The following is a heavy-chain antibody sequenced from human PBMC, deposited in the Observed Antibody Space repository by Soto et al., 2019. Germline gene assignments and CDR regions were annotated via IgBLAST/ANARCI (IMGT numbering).Heavy chain of an antibody. CDR2: INPSGGST. CDR3: AGADYYDSSGFYYDC. D-gene: IGHD3-22*01. CDR1: GYIFTNHY. V-gene: IGHV1-46*01. Sequence: PSVKVSCKASGYIFTNHYIHWVRQAPGQGLEWMGIINPSGGSTNYLQKFQGRITMTRDTSTSTVYMELSSLRSEDTAVYFCAGADYYDSSGFYYDCWGQGSLVTVSS. J-gene: IGHJ4*02.